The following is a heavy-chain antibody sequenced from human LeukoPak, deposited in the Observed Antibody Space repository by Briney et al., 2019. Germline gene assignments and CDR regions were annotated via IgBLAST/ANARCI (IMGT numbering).Heavy chain of an antibody. CDR2: INHKGST. J-gene: IGHJ4*02. Sequence: PSETLFLTCAVYGGSFSGYYWSSSRQPPGKGLERNGEINHKGSTNYNPSLKSRVTISVDTSKTQFSLKLSSVTAADTAVYYCARDRSYVWGSYRYTVDYFDYWGQGTLVTVSS. D-gene: IGHD3-16*02. V-gene: IGHV4-34*01. CDR1: GGSFSGYY. CDR3: ARDRSYVWGSYRYTVDYFDY.